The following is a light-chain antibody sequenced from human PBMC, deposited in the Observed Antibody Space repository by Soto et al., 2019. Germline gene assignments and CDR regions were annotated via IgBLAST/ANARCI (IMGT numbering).Light chain of an antibody. CDR2: DAS. Sequence: EIVLTQSPGTRSLSPVERATLSCRASQIVSSYLAWYQQKPGQAPRLLIYDASNRATGIPARFSGSGSGTDFTLTISSLEPEDFAVYYCQQRSNWLWTVGQGTKVE. CDR1: QIVSSY. V-gene: IGKV3-11*01. J-gene: IGKJ1*01. CDR3: QQRSNWLWT.